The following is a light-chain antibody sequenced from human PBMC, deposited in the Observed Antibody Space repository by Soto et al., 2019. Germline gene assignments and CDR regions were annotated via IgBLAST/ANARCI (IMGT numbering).Light chain of an antibody. Sequence: QSVLTQPPSVSGAPGQRVTISCTGSSSNIGAGYDVHWYQQLPGTAPKLLIYGNSNRPSGVPNRFSGSKSGTSVSLAITGLQADDQADYNWPSYDSSLSGGVFGGGTKLTVL. J-gene: IGLJ2*01. V-gene: IGLV1-40*01. CDR1: SSNIGAGYD. CDR2: GNS. CDR3: PSYDSSLSGGV.